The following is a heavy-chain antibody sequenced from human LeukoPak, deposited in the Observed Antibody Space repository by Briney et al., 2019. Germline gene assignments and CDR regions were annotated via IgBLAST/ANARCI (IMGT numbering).Heavy chain of an antibody. J-gene: IGHJ4*02. CDR2: ISAYNGNT. D-gene: IGHD6-19*01. Sequence: ASVKVSCKASGYTFTSYGISWVRQAPGQGLEWMGWISAYNGNTNYAQKFQGRVTITADKSTSTAYMELSSLRSEDTAVYYCARVAVALDYWGQGTLVTVSS. CDR3: ARVAVALDY. CDR1: GYTFTSYG. V-gene: IGHV1-18*01.